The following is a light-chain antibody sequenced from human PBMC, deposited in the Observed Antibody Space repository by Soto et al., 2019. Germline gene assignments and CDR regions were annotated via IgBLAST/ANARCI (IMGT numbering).Light chain of an antibody. J-gene: IGKJ1*01. CDR2: GAS. CDR1: QSVSSY. CDR3: QQLRSYPST. V-gene: IGKV3-11*01. Sequence: EIVLTQSPATLSFSPGERATLSCRASQSVSSYLAWYQQKPGQAPRLLFYGASTRATGIPARFSGSGSGTDFTLTISGLQPEDFAAYYCQQLRSYPSTFGQGTKVDIK.